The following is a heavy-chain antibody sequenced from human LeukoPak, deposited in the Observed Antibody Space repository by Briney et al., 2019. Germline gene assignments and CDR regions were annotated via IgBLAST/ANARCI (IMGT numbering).Heavy chain of an antibody. Sequence: ASVKVSCKASGYTFNDYYMHWVRQAPGQGLEWMGRINPNSGGTNYAQNFQRRVTMTRDTSIGTAYMELSSLISDDTAVYYCARPVAAFNYWGQGTLVTVSS. D-gene: IGHD6-19*01. V-gene: IGHV1-2*02. CDR3: ARPVAAFNY. J-gene: IGHJ4*02. CDR1: GYTFNDYY. CDR2: INPNSGGT.